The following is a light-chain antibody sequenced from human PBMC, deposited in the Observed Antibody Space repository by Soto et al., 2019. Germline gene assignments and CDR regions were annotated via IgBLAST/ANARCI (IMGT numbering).Light chain of an antibody. V-gene: IGKV3-20*01. CDR2: GAS. Sequence: EIVLTQSPGTLSLSPGERATLSCRASQSVSSSYLAWYQQKPGQAPRLLIYGASSRDTGIPDRFSGSGSGTDFTLSSSRLEPEDFAVYYCQQYGSSPYTCGRATKLEIK. CDR3: QQYGSSPYT. J-gene: IGKJ2*01. CDR1: QSVSSSY.